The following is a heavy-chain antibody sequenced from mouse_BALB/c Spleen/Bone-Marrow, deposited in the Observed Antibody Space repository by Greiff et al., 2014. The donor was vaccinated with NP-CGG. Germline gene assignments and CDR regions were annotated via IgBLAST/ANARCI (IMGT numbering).Heavy chain of an antibody. Sequence: VQLKESGPELVKPGASMKISCKASGYSFTGYTMNWVKQSHGKNLEWIGLINPYNGGTRYNQKFKGKATLTVDKSSSTAYMELLSLTSEDSAVYYCARGPPLYYDYGFDYWGQGTTITVSS. CDR2: INPYNGGT. D-gene: IGHD2-4*01. CDR1: GYSFTGYT. CDR3: ARGPPLYYDYGFDY. V-gene: IGHV1-18*01. J-gene: IGHJ2*01.